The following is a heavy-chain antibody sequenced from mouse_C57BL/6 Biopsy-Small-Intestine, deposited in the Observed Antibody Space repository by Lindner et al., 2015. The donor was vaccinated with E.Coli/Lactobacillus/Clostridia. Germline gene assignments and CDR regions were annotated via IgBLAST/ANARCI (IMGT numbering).Heavy chain of an antibody. CDR3: SRPQTALALFAN. J-gene: IGHJ3*01. CDR2: ISVGGTYT. V-gene: IGHV5-6*01. CDR1: GFTFSTSG. D-gene: IGHD3-2*01. Sequence: VQLQESGGDLVKPGGSLKVSCAASGFTFSTSGMSWVRQTPDKRLEWVATISVGGTYTYYPDSVKGRFSISRDNAKNTLNLQMSSLKAEDTALYYCSRPQTALALFANWGQGTLVTVSA.